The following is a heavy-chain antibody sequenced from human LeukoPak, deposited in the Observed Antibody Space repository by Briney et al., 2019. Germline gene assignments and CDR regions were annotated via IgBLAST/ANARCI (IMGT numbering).Heavy chain of an antibody. CDR3: ARARRIIAAAGTFDY. CDR1: GGSFSGYY. Sequence: SETLSLTCAVYGGSFSGYYWSWIRQPPGKGLEWIGEINHSGSTNYNPSLESRVTISVDTSKNQFSLKLSSVTAADTAVYYCARARRIIAAAGTFDYWGQGTLVTVSS. V-gene: IGHV4-34*01. D-gene: IGHD6-13*01. CDR2: INHSGST. J-gene: IGHJ4*02.